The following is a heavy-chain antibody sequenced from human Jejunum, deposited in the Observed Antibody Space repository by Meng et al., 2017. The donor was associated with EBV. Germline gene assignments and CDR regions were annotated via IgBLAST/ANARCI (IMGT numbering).Heavy chain of an antibody. V-gene: IGHV1-69*06. D-gene: IGHD3-16*02. CDR3: ARSSGGVVADYFDY. CDR1: GGTFSNYA. CDR2: VIPIFATA. Sequence: QVTLGQAGAEVKKPGSSVKVSFKASGGTFSNYAFSWVRQAPGQGLEWMGGVIPIFATANYAQRFQGRVTITADKSTSTAYMELRSLRSEDTAVYYCARSSGGVVADYFDYWGQGTLVTVAS. J-gene: IGHJ4*02.